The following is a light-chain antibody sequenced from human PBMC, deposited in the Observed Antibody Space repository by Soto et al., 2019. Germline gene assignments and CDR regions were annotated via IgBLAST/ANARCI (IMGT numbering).Light chain of an antibody. CDR3: QVWDSSSDPGVV. V-gene: IGLV3-21*04. CDR2: YDS. J-gene: IGLJ2*01. CDR1: NIGSKS. Sequence: SYELTQPPSVSVAPGKTARITCGGNNIGSKSVHWYQQKPGQAPVLVIYYDSDRPSGIPERFSGSNSGNTATLTTSRVEAGDEADYYCQVWDSSSDPGVVFGGGTKLTVL.